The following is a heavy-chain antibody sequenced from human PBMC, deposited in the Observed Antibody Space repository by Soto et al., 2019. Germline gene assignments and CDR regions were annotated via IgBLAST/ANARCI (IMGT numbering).Heavy chain of an antibody. CDR3: ARSDRGYYGSGSSPFDY. D-gene: IGHD3-10*01. CDR2: IYYSGST. V-gene: IGHV4-61*01. CDR1: GGSVSSGSYY. Sequence: KTSETLSLTCTVSGGSVSSGSYYWSWIRQPPGKGLEWIGYIYYSGSTNYNPSLKSRVTISVDTSKNQFSLKLSSVTAADTAVYYCARSDRGYYGSGSSPFDYWGQGTLVTVSS. J-gene: IGHJ4*02.